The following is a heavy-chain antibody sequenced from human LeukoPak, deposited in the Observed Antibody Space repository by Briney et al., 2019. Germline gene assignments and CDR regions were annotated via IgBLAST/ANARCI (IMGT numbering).Heavy chain of an antibody. V-gene: IGHV1-8*01. CDR3: ARGRGNNHSKYRKLRRYYFDY. D-gene: IGHD2/OR15-2a*01. CDR2: MNPNSGNT. J-gene: IGHJ4*02. CDR1: GYTFTSYD. Sequence: GASVKVSCKASGYTFTSYDIHWVRQATGQGLEWMGWMNPNSGNTGYAQKFRGRVTMTRNTSISTAYKELSSLRSEDTAGYYCARGRGNNHSKYRKLRRYYFDYWGQGTLVTVSS.